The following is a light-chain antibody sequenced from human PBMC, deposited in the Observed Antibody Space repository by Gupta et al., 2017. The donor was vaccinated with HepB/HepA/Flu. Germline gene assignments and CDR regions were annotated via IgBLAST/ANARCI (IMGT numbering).Light chain of an antibody. V-gene: IGLV2-8*01. CDR3: SSYAGSNNLV. CDR2: EVS. Sequence: QSALTQPPSASGSPGQAVVISCPGTSSDVGGYNYFSWYQQHPGKAPKLMIYEVSKRPSGVPDRFSGSKSGNTASLTVSGLQAEDEADYYCSSYAGSNNLVFGGGTKLTVL. J-gene: IGLJ2*01. CDR1: SSDVGGYNY.